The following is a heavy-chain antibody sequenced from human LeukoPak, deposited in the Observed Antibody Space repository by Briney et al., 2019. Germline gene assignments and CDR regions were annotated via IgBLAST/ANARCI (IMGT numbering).Heavy chain of an antibody. J-gene: IGHJ6*02. CDR2: ISWNSGSI. V-gene: IGHV3-9*01. D-gene: IGHD2-2*01. CDR3: AKDSNYVPVVVPAASPHYGMDV. Sequence: GRSLRLSCAASGFTFDDYAMHWVRQAPGKGLEWVSGISWNSGSIGYADSVKGRFTTSRDNAKNSLYLQMNSLRAEDTALYYCAKDSNYVPVVVPAASPHYGMDVWGQGTTVTVSS. CDR1: GFTFDDYA.